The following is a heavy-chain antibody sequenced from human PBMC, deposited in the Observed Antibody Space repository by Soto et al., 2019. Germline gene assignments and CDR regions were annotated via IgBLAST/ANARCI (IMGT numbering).Heavy chain of an antibody. J-gene: IGHJ6*02. D-gene: IGHD4-17*01. V-gene: IGHV2-26*01. CDR1: GFSLTTGKMG. Sequence: SGPTLVNPTETLTLTCTVSGFSLTTGKMGVSWIRQPPGKALEWLAHIFSDNERSYSTSLQGRLTTSKDTSGGQVVLSMTNVDPVDTATYYCARMNVDSYQFYYAMDVWGQGTTVTVSS. CDR2: IFSDNER. CDR3: ARMNVDSYQFYYAMDV.